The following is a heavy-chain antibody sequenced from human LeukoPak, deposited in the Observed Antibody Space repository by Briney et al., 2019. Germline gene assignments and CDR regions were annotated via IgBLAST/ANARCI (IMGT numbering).Heavy chain of an antibody. CDR3: ASDSSGWPIKRDAFDN. D-gene: IGHD6-19*01. V-gene: IGHV4-39*01. CDR2: IYYSGST. J-gene: IGHJ3*02. CDR1: GGSISSSSYY. Sequence: SETLSLTCTVSGGSISSSSYYWGWIRQPPGKGLECIGSIYYSGSTYYNPSLKSRVTISVDTSKNQFSLKLSSVTAADTAVYYCASDSSGWPIKRDAFDNWGQGTMVTVSS.